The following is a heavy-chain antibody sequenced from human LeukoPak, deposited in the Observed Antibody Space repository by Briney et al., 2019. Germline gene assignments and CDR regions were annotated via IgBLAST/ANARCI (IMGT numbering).Heavy chain of an antibody. D-gene: IGHD2-15*01. CDR2: INPNSGGT. V-gene: IGHV1-2*02. J-gene: IGHJ3*02. CDR1: GYTFTGYY. CDR3: ARVSVVAAISDAFDI. Sequence: ASVRVSCKASGYTFTGYYMHWVRQAPGQGLEWMGWINPNSGGTNCAQKFQGRVTMTRDTSISTAYMELSRLRSDDTAVYYCARVSVVAAISDAFDIWGQGTMVTVSS.